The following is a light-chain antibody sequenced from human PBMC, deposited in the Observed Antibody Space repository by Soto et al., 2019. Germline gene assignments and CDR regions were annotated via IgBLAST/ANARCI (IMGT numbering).Light chain of an antibody. CDR2: NNN. Sequence: QSVLTQPPSASGTPGQRVTISCSGSSSNIGSNYVYWYQQLPGTAPKLLIYNNNLRPSGVPDRFSGSKSDTAASLAIRGLRAEDEADYYCAAWDDSLSGQGIFGGGTKLTVL. V-gene: IGLV1-47*02. CDR3: AAWDDSLSGQGI. CDR1: SSNIGSNY. J-gene: IGLJ2*01.